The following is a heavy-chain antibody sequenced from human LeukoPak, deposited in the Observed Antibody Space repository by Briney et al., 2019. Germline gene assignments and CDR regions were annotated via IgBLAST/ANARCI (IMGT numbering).Heavy chain of an antibody. Sequence: GGSPRLSCVASGFIFSNYWMYWVRQAPGKGLVWVSRINGDGSYGVSVNGRFTISRDNAKSTLYLRMHNLRVEDTAVYYCASYNWNYDMDVWGQGTTVIVSS. V-gene: IGHV3-74*01. CDR3: ASYNWNYDMDV. CDR1: GFIFSNYW. J-gene: IGHJ6*02. CDR2: INGDGS. D-gene: IGHD1-20*01.